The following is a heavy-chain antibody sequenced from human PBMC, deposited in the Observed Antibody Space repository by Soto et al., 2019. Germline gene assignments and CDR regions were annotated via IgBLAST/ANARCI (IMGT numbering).Heavy chain of an antibody. J-gene: IGHJ4*02. D-gene: IGHD6-13*01. CDR3: ARDFSSSWYYFDC. Sequence: SVKVSCKASGATFSSYAISWVRQAPGQGLEWMGGIIPIFGTANYAQKFQGRVTITADKSTSTAYMELSSLRSEDTAVYYCARDFSSSWYYFDCWGQGTLVTVSS. CDR2: IIPIFGTA. V-gene: IGHV1-69*06. CDR1: GATFSSYA.